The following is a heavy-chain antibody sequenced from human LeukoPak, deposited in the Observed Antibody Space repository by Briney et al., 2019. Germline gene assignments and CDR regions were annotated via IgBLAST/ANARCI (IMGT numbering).Heavy chain of an antibody. CDR1: GDSVSSNSAA. J-gene: IGHJ3*02. Sequence: SQTLSLTCAVSGDSVSSNSAAWNWIRQSPSRGLEWLGRTYYRSKWYNDYAVSVKSRITINPDTSKNQFSLQLNSVTPEDTAVYYCAREVTYYDSTVGDAFDIWGQGTMVTVSS. D-gene: IGHD3-22*01. CDR3: AREVTYYDSTVGDAFDI. V-gene: IGHV6-1*01. CDR2: TYYRSKWYN.